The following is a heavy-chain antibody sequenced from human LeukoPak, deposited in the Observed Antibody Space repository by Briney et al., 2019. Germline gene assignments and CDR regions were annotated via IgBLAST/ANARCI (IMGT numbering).Heavy chain of an antibody. CDR1: GVSFSGYY. V-gene: IGHV4-34*01. Sequence: PSETLSLTCAVYGVSFSGYYWSWIRQPPGKGLEWIGQINHSGSTNYSPSLKSRVTISVDTSKNQFSLKLSSVTAADTAVYYCAIGYCSSTSCYGGWFDPWGQGTLVTVSS. CDR2: INHSGST. D-gene: IGHD2-2*01. J-gene: IGHJ5*02. CDR3: AIGYCSSTSCYGGWFDP.